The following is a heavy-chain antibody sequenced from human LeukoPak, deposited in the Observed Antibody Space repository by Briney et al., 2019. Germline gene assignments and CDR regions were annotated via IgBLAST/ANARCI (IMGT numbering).Heavy chain of an antibody. V-gene: IGHV4-61*02. CDR2: IYTSGST. Sequence: SETLSLTCTVSGGSISSGSYYWSWIRQPAGKGLEWIGRIYTSGSTNYNPSLKSRVTISVDTSKNQFSLKLSSVTAADTAVYYCAREEEVAAAGTYYYYMDVWGKGTTVTISS. J-gene: IGHJ6*03. CDR3: AREEEVAAAGTYYYYMDV. D-gene: IGHD6-13*01. CDR1: GGSISSGSYY.